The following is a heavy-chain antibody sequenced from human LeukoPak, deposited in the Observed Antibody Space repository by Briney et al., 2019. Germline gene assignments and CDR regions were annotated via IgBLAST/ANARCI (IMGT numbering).Heavy chain of an antibody. CDR2: INPSGGST. Sequence: GASVKVSCKASGYTFTSYYIHSVRQAPGQGLEWMGLINPSGGSTNYAQKFRGRITMTRDTSTSTVYMELSSLRSEDTAVYYCARGPRITLVRGGQWYCYMDVWGKGTTVTIS. CDR3: ARGPRITLVRGGQWYCYMDV. D-gene: IGHD3-10*01. V-gene: IGHV1-46*01. CDR1: GYTFTSYY. J-gene: IGHJ6*03.